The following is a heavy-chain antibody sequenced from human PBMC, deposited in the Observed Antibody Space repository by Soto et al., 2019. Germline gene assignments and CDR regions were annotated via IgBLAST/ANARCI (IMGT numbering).Heavy chain of an antibody. J-gene: IGHJ4*02. V-gene: IGHV3-66*01. Sequence: EVQLVESGGDLVQPGGSLRLSCAASGFIVSNNYMSWVRQAPGKGLEWVSVIYSGGSTYYADSVKGRFTISRDNSKNTLDLQMHSRRDEDTAVYYGARLAGSRRDPFDYWGQGTLVTVSS. D-gene: IGHD1-26*01. CDR1: GFIVSNNY. CDR3: ARLAGSRRDPFDY. CDR2: IYSGGST.